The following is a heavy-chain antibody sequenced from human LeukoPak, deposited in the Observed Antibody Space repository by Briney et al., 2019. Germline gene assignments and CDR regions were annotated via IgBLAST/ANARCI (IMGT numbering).Heavy chain of an antibody. V-gene: IGHV4-4*07. Sequence: SETLPLTCTVSGGSVNGYYWNWIRQPAGKGLEWIGRIYTSGSTNYNPSLKSRVTMSVDTSKNQFSLKLSSVTAADTAVYYCARFRGGYFDYWGQGTLVTVSS. J-gene: IGHJ4*02. CDR1: GGSVNGYY. D-gene: IGHD3-10*01. CDR3: ARFRGGYFDY. CDR2: IYTSGST.